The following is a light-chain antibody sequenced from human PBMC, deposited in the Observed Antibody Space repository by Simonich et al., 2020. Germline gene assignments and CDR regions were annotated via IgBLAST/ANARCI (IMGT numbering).Light chain of an antibody. CDR3: GTWDSSLSAGV. Sequence: QSVLTQPPSVSAAPGQKVTISCSGSSSNIGNNYVSWYQQLPGTAPKLPIYDNNKRPEGIPDRFSGSKSGTSATLGITGLQTGDEADYYCGTWDSSLSAGVFGGGTKLTVL. CDR1: SSNIGNNY. CDR2: DNN. J-gene: IGLJ2*01. V-gene: IGLV1-51*01.